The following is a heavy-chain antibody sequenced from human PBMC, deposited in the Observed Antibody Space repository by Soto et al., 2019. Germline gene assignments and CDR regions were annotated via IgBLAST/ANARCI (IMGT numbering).Heavy chain of an antibody. V-gene: IGHV4-30-4*01. J-gene: IGHJ6*02. D-gene: IGHD5-18*01. CDR3: SRSSPVVTDV. Sequence: QVQLQESGPGLVKPSQTLSLTCTVSGGSISSGDYYWSWIRQPPGKGLEWIGYIYYSGSTYYNPSLKRRATISVDPSKHQFPLTLSSVTAADTAVYYCSRSSPVVTDVWGQGTPVTVSS. CDR1: GGSISSGDYY. CDR2: IYYSGST.